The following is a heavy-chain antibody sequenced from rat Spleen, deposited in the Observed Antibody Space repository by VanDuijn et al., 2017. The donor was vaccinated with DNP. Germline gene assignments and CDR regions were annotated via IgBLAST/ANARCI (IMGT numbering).Heavy chain of an antibody. Sequence: EVQLVESGGGLVQPGRSRKLSCAASGFTFSDYNMAWVRQSPKKGLEWVATIFYDGSRTYYRDSVKGRFTIPRDNAKSTLYLQMDSLRSEDTATYYCVRHEDSSSHIYGFAYWGQGTLVTVSS. J-gene: IGHJ3*01. CDR1: GFTFSDYN. V-gene: IGHV5S10*01. CDR2: IFYDGSRT. CDR3: VRHEDSSSHIYGFAY. D-gene: IGHD1-2*01.